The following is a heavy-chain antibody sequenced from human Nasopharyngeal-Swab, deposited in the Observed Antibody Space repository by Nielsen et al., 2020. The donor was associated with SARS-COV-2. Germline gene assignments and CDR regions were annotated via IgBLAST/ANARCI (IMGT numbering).Heavy chain of an antibody. CDR2: INWNCCST. D-gene: IGHD5-12*01. CDR3: ARAYSGYNLFYYYYMDV. Sequence: GESLKISCAASGFPFDDYGMSWVRQAPGKGLEWVSGINWNCCSTGYADSVKGRFTISRDNAKNSLYLQMNSLRAEDTALYYCARAYSGYNLFYYYYMDVWGKGTTVTVSS. CDR1: GFPFDDYG. V-gene: IGHV3-20*04. J-gene: IGHJ6*03.